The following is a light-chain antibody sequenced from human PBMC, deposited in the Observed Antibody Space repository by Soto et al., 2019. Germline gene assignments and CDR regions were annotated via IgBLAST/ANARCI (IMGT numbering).Light chain of an antibody. Sequence: NFMLTQPHSVSESPGKTVTISCTRSSGSIASNYVQWYQQRPGSAPTTVIYEDNQRPSGVPDRFSGSIDSSSNSASLTISGLKTEDEADYYCQSYDSSNWVFGGGTQLTVL. CDR2: EDN. J-gene: IGLJ3*02. CDR3: QSYDSSNWV. CDR1: SGSIASNY. V-gene: IGLV6-57*04.